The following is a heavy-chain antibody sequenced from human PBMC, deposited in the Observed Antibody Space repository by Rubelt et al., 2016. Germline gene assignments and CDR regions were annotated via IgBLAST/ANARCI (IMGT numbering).Heavy chain of an antibody. CDR2: IKQDGSEK. J-gene: IGHJ6*02. Sequence: AASGFTFSSYWMSWVRQAPGKGLEWVANIKQDGSEKYYVDSVKGRFTISRDNAKNSLYLQMNSLRAEDTAVYYCGSGSYSPYAMDVWGQGTTVTVSS. CDR3: GSGSYSPYAMDV. CDR1: GFTFSSYW. D-gene: IGHD3-10*01. V-gene: IGHV3-7*01.